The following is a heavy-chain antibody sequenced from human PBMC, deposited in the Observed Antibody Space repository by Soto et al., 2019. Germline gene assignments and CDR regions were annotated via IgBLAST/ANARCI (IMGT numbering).Heavy chain of an antibody. CDR3: ARDVYGDSLFDY. V-gene: IGHV4-59*01. D-gene: IGHD4-17*01. CDR1: GGSISSYY. CDR2: IYYSGST. J-gene: IGHJ4*02. Sequence: SETLSLTCTVSGGSISSYYWSWIRQPPGKGLEWIGYIYYSGSTNYNPSLKSRVTISVDTSKNQFSLKLSSVTAADTAVYYCARDVYGDSLFDYWGQGTLVTVPS.